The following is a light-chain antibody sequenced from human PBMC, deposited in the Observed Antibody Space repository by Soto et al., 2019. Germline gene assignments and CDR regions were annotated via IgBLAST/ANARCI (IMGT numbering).Light chain of an antibody. Sequence: HSALTQPASVSGSPGQTITISCTGTRSDVGSYNLVSWYQQNPGKAPKLIICEGSKRPSGVSNRFSGSKSANTASLTISGLQAEDEADYYCCSYAGGNTLVFGGGTKLTVL. CDR2: EGS. CDR1: RSDVGSYNL. CDR3: CSYAGGNTLV. J-gene: IGLJ2*01. V-gene: IGLV2-23*01.